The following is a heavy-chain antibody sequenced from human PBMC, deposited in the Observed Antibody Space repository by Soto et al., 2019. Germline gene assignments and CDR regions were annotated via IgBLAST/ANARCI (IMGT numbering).Heavy chain of an antibody. CDR3: AKDGDSYYNFWSDYSPFDY. CDR2: ISYDGSNK. D-gene: IGHD3-3*01. J-gene: IGHJ4*02. V-gene: IGHV3-30*18. Sequence: PGGSLRLSCAASGFTFSSYGMHWVRQAPGKGLEWVAIISYDGSNKYYADSVKGRFTISRDNSKNTLYLQMNSLRAEDTAVYYCAKDGDSYYNFWSDYSPFDYWGQGTLVTV. CDR1: GFTFSSYG.